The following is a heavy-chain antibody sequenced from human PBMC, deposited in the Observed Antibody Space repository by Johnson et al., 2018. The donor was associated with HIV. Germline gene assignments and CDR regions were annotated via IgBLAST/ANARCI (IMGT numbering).Heavy chain of an antibody. CDR1: GFTFTTYA. D-gene: IGHD1-1*01. V-gene: IGHV3-23*03. CDR3: ARGTGTDDAFDI. J-gene: IGHJ3*02. Sequence: EVQLVESGGGLVQPGGSLRLSCTASGFTFTTYAMNWVRQAPGKGLEWVSVIYSGGSTYYADSVKGRFTISRDNSKNTLYLQMNSLRAEDTAVYYCARGTGTDDAFDIWGQGTMVTVSS. CDR2: IYSGGST.